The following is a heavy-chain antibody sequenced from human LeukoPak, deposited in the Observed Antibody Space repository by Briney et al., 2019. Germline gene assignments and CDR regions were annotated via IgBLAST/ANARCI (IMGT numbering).Heavy chain of an antibody. D-gene: IGHD6-13*01. V-gene: IGHV4-4*02. CDR3: ARDLATAATADRAFDI. CDR2: IYHSGST. J-gene: IGHJ3*02. CDR1: GGSISSSNR. Sequence: SGTLSLTCAVSGGSISSSNRWSWVRQPPGKGLEWIGEIYHSGSTNYNPSLKSRVTISVDKSKNQFSLKLSSVTAADTAVYYCARDLATAATADRAFDIWGPGTMVTVSS.